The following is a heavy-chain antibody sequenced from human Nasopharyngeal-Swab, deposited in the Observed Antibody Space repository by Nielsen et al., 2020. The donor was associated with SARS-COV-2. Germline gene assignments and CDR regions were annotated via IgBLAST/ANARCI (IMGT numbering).Heavy chain of an antibody. J-gene: IGHJ3*02. V-gene: IGHV6-1*01. CDR3: ARDEDNSSSWGDDAFDI. Sequence: IRQSPSRGLEWLGRTYYRSKWYNDYAVSVKSRITINPDTSKNQFSLQLNSVTPEDTAVYYCARDEDNSSSWGDDAFDIWGQGTMVTVSS. CDR2: TYYRSKWYN. D-gene: IGHD6-13*01.